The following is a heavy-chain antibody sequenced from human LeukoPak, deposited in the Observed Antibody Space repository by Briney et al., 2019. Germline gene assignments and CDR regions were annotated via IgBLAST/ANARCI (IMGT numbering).Heavy chain of an antibody. CDR3: ARSNYYDSSGSDY. Sequence: GASVKVSCKASGYTFTGYYMHWVRQAPGQGLEWMGWINPNSGVTNYAQKFQGRVTMTRDTSISTAYMELSNLRSDDTAVYSCARSNYYDSSGSDYWGQGTLVTVSS. J-gene: IGHJ4*02. CDR1: GYTFTGYY. D-gene: IGHD3-22*01. CDR2: INPNSGVT. V-gene: IGHV1-2*02.